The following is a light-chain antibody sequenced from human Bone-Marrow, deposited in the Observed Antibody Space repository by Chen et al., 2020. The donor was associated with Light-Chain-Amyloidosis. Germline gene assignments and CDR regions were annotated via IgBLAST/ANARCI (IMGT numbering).Light chain of an antibody. CDR3: QVWDRSSDRPV. CDR1: NIGSTS. V-gene: IGLV3-21*02. Sequence: SYVLTQPSSVSVAPGQTATIACGGNNIGSTSVHWYQQTPGQAPLLVVYDDSDRPSGIPARLSGSNSGNTATLTSSRVEAGDEADYYGQVWDRSSDRPVFGGGTKLTVL. J-gene: IGLJ3*02. CDR2: DDS.